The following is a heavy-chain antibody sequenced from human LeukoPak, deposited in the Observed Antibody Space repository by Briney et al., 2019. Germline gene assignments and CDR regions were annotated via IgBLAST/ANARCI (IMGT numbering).Heavy chain of an antibody. Sequence: PGGSLRLSCSASGFTFSDYGMHWVRQAPGKALEYVSAISSNGGLTDYADSVKGRFAISRDNSKNTLYLQMSSLEVDDTGVYYCVKDWGSYDYWGQGTLVTVS. CDR2: ISSNGGLT. V-gene: IGHV3-64D*06. D-gene: IGHD7-27*01. CDR1: GFTFSDYG. J-gene: IGHJ4*02. CDR3: VKDWGSYDY.